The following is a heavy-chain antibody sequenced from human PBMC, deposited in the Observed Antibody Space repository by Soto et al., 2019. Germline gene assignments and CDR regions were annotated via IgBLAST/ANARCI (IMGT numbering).Heavy chain of an antibody. D-gene: IGHD3-16*01. CDR2: IYRGGST. V-gene: IGHV3-66*01. CDR1: GFTVSTKY. CDR3: ARDPWAADY. Sequence: EVQLVESGGGLVQPGGSLRLSCAPSGFTVSTKYMSWVRQAPGKGLEWLSVIYRGGSTFYADSVRGRFAISRDNSKNTVNLQMNSLRAEDTAVYYCARDPWAADYWGQGTLVTVSS. J-gene: IGHJ4*02.